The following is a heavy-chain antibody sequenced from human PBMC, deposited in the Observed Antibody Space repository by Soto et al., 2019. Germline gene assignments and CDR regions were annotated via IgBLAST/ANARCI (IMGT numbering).Heavy chain of an antibody. CDR3: ARGGSAYTKRLGFAGTMDV. D-gene: IGHD3-16*01. Sequence: GASLKVSCKASGYIFTGYGISWVRQAPGQGLEWMGWISPYNGHTEFAQRLQGRLTLTTDTSTTTGFMELSNLTSDDTAVYYCARGGSAYTKRLGFAGTMDVWGQGTTVTVSS. V-gene: IGHV1-18*04. CDR1: GYIFTGYG. CDR2: ISPYNGHT. J-gene: IGHJ6*02.